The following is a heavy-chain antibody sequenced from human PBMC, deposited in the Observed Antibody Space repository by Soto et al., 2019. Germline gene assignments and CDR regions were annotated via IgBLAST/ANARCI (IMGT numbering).Heavy chain of an antibody. CDR1: GFTFSSYA. D-gene: IGHD4-17*01. CDR3: AKVFSLTCGDYTPHGY. J-gene: IGHJ4*02. Sequence: PGGSLRLSCAASGFTFSSYAMSLVRQAPGKGLEWVSAISGSGGSTYYADSVKGRFTISRDNSKNTLYLQMNSLRAEDTAVYYCAKVFSLTCGDYTPHGYWGQGTLVTVSS. CDR2: ISGSGGST. V-gene: IGHV3-23*01.